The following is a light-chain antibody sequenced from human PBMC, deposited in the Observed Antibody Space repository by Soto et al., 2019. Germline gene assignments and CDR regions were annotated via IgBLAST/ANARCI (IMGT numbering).Light chain of an antibody. CDR2: GAS. V-gene: IGKV3-15*01. Sequence: EIVMTQSPATLPVSPGERATLSCRASQSVSSNLAWYQQTPCQAPRLLLYGASTRATGIPARFSGSGSGTEFTLTISSLQSEDFAVYYCQQYNNWPLTFGGGTKVEIK. CDR1: QSVSSN. CDR3: QQYNNWPLT. J-gene: IGKJ4*01.